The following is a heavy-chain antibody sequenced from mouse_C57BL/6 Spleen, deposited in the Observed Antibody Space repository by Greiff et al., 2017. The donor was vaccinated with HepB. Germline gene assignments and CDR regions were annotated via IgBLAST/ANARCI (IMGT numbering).Heavy chain of an antibody. V-gene: IGHV1-52*01. D-gene: IGHD2-4*01. CDR1: GYTFTSYW. J-gene: IGHJ4*01. Sequence: QVQLQQPGAELVRPGSSVKLSCKASGYTFTSYWMHWVKQRPIQGLEWIGNIDPSDSETHYNQKFKDKATLTVDKSSSTAYMQLSSLTSEDSAVYYCARGVYYDSRGAMDYWGQGTSVTVSS. CDR3: ARGVYYDSRGAMDY. CDR2: IDPSDSET.